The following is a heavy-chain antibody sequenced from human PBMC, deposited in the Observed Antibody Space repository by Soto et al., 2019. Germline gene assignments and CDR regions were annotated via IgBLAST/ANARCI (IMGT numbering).Heavy chain of an antibody. D-gene: IGHD4-17*01. CDR1: GGSFSGNY. CDR3: ARRVTTRYAYFGMDV. CDR2: INHSGSA. V-gene: IGHV4-34*01. J-gene: IGHJ6*02. Sequence: QVQLQQWGAGLLKPSETLSLTCTISGGSFSGNYWTWIRQPPGKGLEWIGEINHSGSANYNPSLKSRVTIILATSKNQFSLKLSSVTAAATAVYHCARRVTTRYAYFGMDVWGQGTTVTVSS.